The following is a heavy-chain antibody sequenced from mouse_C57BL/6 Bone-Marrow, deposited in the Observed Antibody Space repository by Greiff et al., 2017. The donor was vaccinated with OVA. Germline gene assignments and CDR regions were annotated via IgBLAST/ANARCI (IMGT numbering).Heavy chain of an antibody. Sequence: VKLQESGAELVRPGTSVKVSCKASGYAFTNYLIEWVKQRPGQGLEWIGVINPGSGGTNYNEKFKGKATLTADKSSSTAYMQLSSLTSEDSAVYFCARENSGYYFDYWGQGTTLTVSS. J-gene: IGHJ2*01. CDR2: INPGSGGT. D-gene: IGHD1-3*01. CDR3: ARENSGYYFDY. CDR1: GYAFTNYL. V-gene: IGHV1-54*01.